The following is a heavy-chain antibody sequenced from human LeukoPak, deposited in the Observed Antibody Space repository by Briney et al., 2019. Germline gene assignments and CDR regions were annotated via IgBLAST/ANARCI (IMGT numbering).Heavy chain of an antibody. J-gene: IGHJ5*02. CDR1: GFTFSSYW. D-gene: IGHD6-6*01. Sequence: TGGSLRLSCAASGFTFSSYWMSWVRQAPGKGLEWVANIKQDGSEKYYVDSVKGRFTISRDNAKNSLYLQMNSLRAEDTAVYYCARGYSSSSNWFDPWGQGTLVTVSS. CDR3: ARGYSSSSNWFDP. V-gene: IGHV3-7*04. CDR2: IKQDGSEK.